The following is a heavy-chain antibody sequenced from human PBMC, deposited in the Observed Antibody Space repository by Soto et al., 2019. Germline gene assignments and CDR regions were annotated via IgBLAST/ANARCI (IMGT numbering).Heavy chain of an antibody. Sequence: SETLSLTCTVSGCSVSSGNYYWSWIRQPPGKRLEWIGYIYYSGSTNYNPSLKSRVTISVDTSKNQFSLKLSSVTAADTAVYYCASYSSGWYDVSYWGQGTLVTVSS. D-gene: IGHD6-19*01. J-gene: IGHJ4*02. CDR3: ASYSSGWYDVSY. CDR1: GCSVSSGNYY. CDR2: IYYSGST. V-gene: IGHV4-61*01.